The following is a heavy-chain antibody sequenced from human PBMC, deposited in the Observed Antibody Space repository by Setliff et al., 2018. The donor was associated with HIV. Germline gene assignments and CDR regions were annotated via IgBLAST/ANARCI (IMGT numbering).Heavy chain of an antibody. D-gene: IGHD3-10*01. Sequence: GASVKVSCKVSGYTLSELSIHWVRQAPGKGLEWMGGLEPEDNEILYAQKFQGRVTLTADTSSDTAYMELRSLRSEDTAVYYCARHSGVASPNWFDPWGQGTLVTVSS. CDR1: GYTLSELS. CDR3: ARHSGVASPNWFDP. J-gene: IGHJ5*02. V-gene: IGHV1-24*01. CDR2: LEPEDNEI.